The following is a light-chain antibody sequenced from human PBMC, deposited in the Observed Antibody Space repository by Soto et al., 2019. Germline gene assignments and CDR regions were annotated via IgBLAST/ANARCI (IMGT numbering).Light chain of an antibody. J-gene: IGKJ1*01. CDR3: QQYRSWPRT. Sequence: EIVLTQSAATLSVSPGERVILSCRASQSVDISLAWYQQKPGQAPRLLIYGASTRATDMPGTFSGRGSGTEFTLTITSLRPEDFGVYYCQQYRSWPRTFGQGTKVDIK. V-gene: IGKV3-15*01. CDR1: QSVDIS. CDR2: GAS.